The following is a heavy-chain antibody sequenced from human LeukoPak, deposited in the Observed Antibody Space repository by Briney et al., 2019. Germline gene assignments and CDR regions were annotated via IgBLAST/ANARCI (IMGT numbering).Heavy chain of an antibody. J-gene: IGHJ2*01. Sequence: SQTLSLTCTVSGGSISSGSYYWSWIRQPAGKGLEWIGRIYTSGSTNYNPSLKSRVTISVDTSKNQFSLKLSSVTAADTAVYYCARGSVELGGWYFDLWGRGTLVTVSS. V-gene: IGHV4-61*02. CDR2: IYTSGST. D-gene: IGHD1-7*01. CDR3: ARGSVELGGWYFDL. CDR1: GGSISSGSYY.